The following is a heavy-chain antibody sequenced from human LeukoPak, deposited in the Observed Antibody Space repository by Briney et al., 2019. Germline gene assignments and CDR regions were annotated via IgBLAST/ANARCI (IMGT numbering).Heavy chain of an antibody. CDR2: ISSIGST. D-gene: IGHD4-17*01. V-gene: IGHV4-59*11. J-gene: IGHJ3*01. CDR3: ARDPTTVTKGFDV. Sequence: SETLSLTCSVSDDSSITHYWTWIRHPPGKGLEWIGYISSIGSTTYNPSLKSRVTITVDTSNKQFSLKMTSVTAADTAVYYCARDPTTVTKGFDVWGQGTMVTVSS. CDR1: DDSSITHY.